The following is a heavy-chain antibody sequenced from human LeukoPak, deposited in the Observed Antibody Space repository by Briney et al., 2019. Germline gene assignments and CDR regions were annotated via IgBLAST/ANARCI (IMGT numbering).Heavy chain of an antibody. CDR2: ISSSSSYI. CDR3: ARCTWIQLWPDAFDI. J-gene: IGHJ3*02. Sequence: GGSLRLPCAASGFTFSSYSTNWVRQAPGKGLEWVSSISSSSSYIYYADSVKGRFTISRDNAKNSLYLQMNSLRAEDTAVYYCARCTWIQLWPDAFDIWGQGTMVTVSS. V-gene: IGHV3-21*01. CDR1: GFTFSSYS. D-gene: IGHD5-18*01.